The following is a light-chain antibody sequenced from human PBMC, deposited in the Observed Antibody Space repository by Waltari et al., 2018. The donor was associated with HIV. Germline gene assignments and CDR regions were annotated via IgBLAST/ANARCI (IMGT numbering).Light chain of an antibody. Sequence: QSALTQPASVSGSPGQSITISCTGTGIDLRDYNSFSWYQPHPVNAPQDIIYEVSNRPSGVSCRVSGSISGNTASLTISGLQAEDEADYFCTSYISTASPEFGGGTKVTVL. CDR2: EVS. CDR1: GIDLRDYNS. CDR3: TSYISTASPE. V-gene: IGLV2-14*01. J-gene: IGLJ3*02.